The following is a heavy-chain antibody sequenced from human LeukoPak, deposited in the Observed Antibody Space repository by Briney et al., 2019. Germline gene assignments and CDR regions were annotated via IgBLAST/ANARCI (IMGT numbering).Heavy chain of an antibody. CDR3: ASGSSLDGSSGWPTHYY. Sequence: ASVKVSCKASGYSFSGFYMHWVRQAPGQGLEWMGWINANSGGTHYARKFQGRVTMTRDTSISTAYMELSRLRSDDTAVYYCASGSSLDGSSGWPTHYYWGQGTLVTVSS. V-gene: IGHV1-2*02. CDR2: INANSGGT. CDR1: GYSFSGFY. J-gene: IGHJ4*02. D-gene: IGHD6-19*01.